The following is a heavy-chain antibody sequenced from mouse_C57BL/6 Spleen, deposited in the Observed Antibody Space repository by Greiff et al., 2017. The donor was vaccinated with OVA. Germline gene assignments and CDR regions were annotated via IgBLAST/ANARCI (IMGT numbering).Heavy chain of an antibody. CDR2: SRNKANDYTT. J-gene: IGHJ4*01. CDR1: GFTFSDFY. CDR3: AGGYAMDY. Sequence: EVQRVESGGGLVQSGRSLRLSCATSGFTFSDFYMEWVRQAPGKGLEWIAASRNKANDYTTEYSASVKGRFIVSRDTSQSILYLQMNALRAEDTAIYYCAGGYAMDYWGQGTSVTVSS. V-gene: IGHV7-1*01.